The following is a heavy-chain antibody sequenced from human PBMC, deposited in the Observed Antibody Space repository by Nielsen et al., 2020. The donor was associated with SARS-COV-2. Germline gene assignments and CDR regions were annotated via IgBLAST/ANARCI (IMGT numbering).Heavy chain of an antibody. J-gene: IGHJ4*02. CDR3: AKDYRGYSYGFDY. D-gene: IGHD5-18*01. V-gene: IGHV3-23*01. Sequence: WIRQPPGKGLEWVSAISGSGGSTYYADSVKGRFTISRDNSKNTLYLQMNSLRAEDTAVYYCAKDYRGYSYGFDYWGQGTLVTVSS. CDR2: ISGSGGST.